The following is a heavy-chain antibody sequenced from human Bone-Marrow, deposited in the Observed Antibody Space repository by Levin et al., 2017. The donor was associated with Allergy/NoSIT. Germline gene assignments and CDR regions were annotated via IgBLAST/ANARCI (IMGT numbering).Heavy chain of an antibody. V-gene: IGHV3-53*01. Sequence: GESLKISCTVSGFTFTSSTMTWVRQAPGKGLEWVSIIYADGRTYYADSAKGRFTISRDISKNIVYLQMNNLRVDDTARYYCASSSYSNSWFDGWGQGTRVTVSS. J-gene: IGHJ5*02. D-gene: IGHD4-11*01. CDR2: IYADGRT. CDR1: GFTFTSST. CDR3: ASSSYSNSWFDG.